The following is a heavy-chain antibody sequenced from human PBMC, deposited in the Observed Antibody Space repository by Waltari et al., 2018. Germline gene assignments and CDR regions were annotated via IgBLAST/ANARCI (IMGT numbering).Heavy chain of an antibody. Sequence: QVQLQESGPGLVKPSQTLSLTCTVSGGSISSGDYYWSWIRQPPGKGLEWIGYIYYSGSTHSTPSLKSRVTLSVDTSKNQFSLKLSSVTAADTAVYYCAREVLRFLDPISGAFDIWGQGTMVTVSS. V-gene: IGHV4-30-4*08. CDR3: AREVLRFLDPISGAFDI. CDR1: GGSISSGDYY. CDR2: IYYSGST. D-gene: IGHD3-3*01. J-gene: IGHJ3*02.